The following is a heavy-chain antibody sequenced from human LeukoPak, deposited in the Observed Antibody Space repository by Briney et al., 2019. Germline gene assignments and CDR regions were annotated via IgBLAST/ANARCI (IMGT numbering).Heavy chain of an antibody. CDR1: GGSISSYY. D-gene: IGHD6-19*01. CDR3: ARRAGTGVDY. V-gene: IGHV4-59*08. CDR2: IYNTGST. J-gene: IGHJ4*02. Sequence: PSETLSLTCTVSGGSISSYYWSWIRQPPGNGLEWIGYIYNTGSTNYNPSLKSRVTISVDTSKNQFSLKLSSVTAADTAVYYCARRAGTGVDYWGQGTLVTVSS.